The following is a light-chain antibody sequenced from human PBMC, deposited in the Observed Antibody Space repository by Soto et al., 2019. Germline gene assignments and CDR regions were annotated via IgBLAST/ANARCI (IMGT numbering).Light chain of an antibody. V-gene: IGLV3-21*04. CDR1: NIGINS. J-gene: IGLJ2*01. CDR3: QVWDIRSDHPVV. CDR2: YDS. Sequence: SYELTQPPSVSVAPGKTARIVCGGNNIGINSVHWYQQKPGQAPVVVIYYDSDRPSGIPERFSGSKSGNTAALTISRVEAGDEADYYCQVWDIRSDHPVVFGGGTKLTVL.